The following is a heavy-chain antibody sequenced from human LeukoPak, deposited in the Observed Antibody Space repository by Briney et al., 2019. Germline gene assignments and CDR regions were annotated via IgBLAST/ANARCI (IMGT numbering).Heavy chain of an antibody. J-gene: IGHJ4*02. V-gene: IGHV4-59*01. CDR2: KDYSGST. CDR1: GGSISRYY. CDR3: ARAKYDSSGYYYYFDY. Sequence: ASETLSLTCTVSGGSISRYYWSWIRQPPGKGLEWIGYKDYSGSTNYNRSLKSRVTISVDTSKNQFSLKLSSVTAADTAVYYCARAKYDSSGYYYYFDYWGQGTLVTVSS. D-gene: IGHD3-22*01.